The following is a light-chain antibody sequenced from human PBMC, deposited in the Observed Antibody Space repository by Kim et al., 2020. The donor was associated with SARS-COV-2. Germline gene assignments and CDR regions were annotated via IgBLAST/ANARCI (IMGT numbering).Light chain of an antibody. V-gene: IGLV1-40*01. CDR2: GNS. J-gene: IGLJ2*01. CDR1: CSNIGAGYD. CDR3: QSYDSSLSGSI. Sequence: QRVTFPSTGSCSNIGAGYDVHWYQQLPGTAPKLLIYGNSNRPSGVPDRFSGSKSGTSASLAITGLQAEDEADYYCQSYDSSLSGSIFGGGTQLTVL.